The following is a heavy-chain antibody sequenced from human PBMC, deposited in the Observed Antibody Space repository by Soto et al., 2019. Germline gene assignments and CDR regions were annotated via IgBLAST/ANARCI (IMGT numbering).Heavy chain of an antibody. CDR3: ARSMYSTSAQLYYGMDV. Sequence: SETLSLTCAVSGYSIRSGYFWGWIRQPPGKGLEWIGSMYPSGITYYNLSLKSRVTISVDTSKNQLSLKRSSANAAETAAYYCARSMYSTSAQLYYGMDVWGQGTTVTVSS. J-gene: IGHJ6*02. CDR2: MYPSGIT. V-gene: IGHV4-38-2*01. D-gene: IGHD6-6*01. CDR1: GYSIRSGYF.